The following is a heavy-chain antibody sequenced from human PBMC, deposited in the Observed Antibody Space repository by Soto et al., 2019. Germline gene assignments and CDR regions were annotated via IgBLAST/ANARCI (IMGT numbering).Heavy chain of an antibody. J-gene: IGHJ2*01. CDR1: GYSFSNYW. Sequence: GESLKISCKGSGYSFSNYWIAWVRQMPGKGLEWMGIIDPGDSDTRYSPSFQGQVTISADKSISTAYLQWSSLKASDTAMYYCARLPYYYDEKYFDLWGRGTLVTVSS. V-gene: IGHV5-51*01. CDR2: IDPGDSDT. CDR3: ARLPYYYDEKYFDL. D-gene: IGHD3-22*01.